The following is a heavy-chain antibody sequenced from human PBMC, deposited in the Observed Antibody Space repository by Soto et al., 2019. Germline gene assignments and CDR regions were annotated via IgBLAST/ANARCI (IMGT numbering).Heavy chain of an antibody. Sequence: GESLKISCKASGYSFSTYWIGWVRQMPGKGLEWMGIIYPGDSDTKYSPSLQGQVTISADTSISTAYLQWSSLKASDTAMYYCARRPLGGDDAFDIWGQGTMVTVSS. CDR3: ARRPLGGDDAFDI. J-gene: IGHJ3*02. CDR1: GYSFSTYW. CDR2: IYPGDSDT. V-gene: IGHV5-51*01. D-gene: IGHD3-16*01.